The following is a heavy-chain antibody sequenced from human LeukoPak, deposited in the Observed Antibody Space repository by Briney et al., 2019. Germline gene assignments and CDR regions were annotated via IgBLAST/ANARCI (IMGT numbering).Heavy chain of an antibody. Sequence: GGSLRLSCAASGFTFSSYSMNWVCQAPGKGLEWVSSISSSSSYIYYADSVKGRFTISRDNAKNSLYLQMNSLRAEDTAVYYCARDPSYDPPVDYWGQGTLVTVSS. CDR3: ARDPSYDPPVDY. V-gene: IGHV3-21*01. D-gene: IGHD3-3*01. J-gene: IGHJ4*02. CDR2: ISSSSSYI. CDR1: GFTFSSYS.